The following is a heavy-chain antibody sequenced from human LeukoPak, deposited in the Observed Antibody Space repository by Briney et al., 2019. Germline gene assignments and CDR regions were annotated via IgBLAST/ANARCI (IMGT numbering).Heavy chain of an antibody. D-gene: IGHD6-19*01. V-gene: IGHV3-74*01. CDR3: ATKQWLAPPPDS. CDR2: INTDGTVT. Sequence: GGSLRLSCAASGFTFSKYWMVWVRHAPGKGLESVSRINTDGTVTTYADSVKGRFTVSRDNADNTMFLQMNSVRDEDTAVYYCATKQWLAPPPDSWGQGTPVTVSS. CDR1: GFTFSKYW. J-gene: IGHJ4*02.